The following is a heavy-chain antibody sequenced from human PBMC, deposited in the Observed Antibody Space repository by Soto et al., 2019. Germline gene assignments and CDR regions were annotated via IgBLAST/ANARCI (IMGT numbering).Heavy chain of an antibody. J-gene: IGHJ4*02. CDR1: GGSINSYW. CDR2: VYSSGTT. CDR3: ARDIGSYAYGEGY. Sequence: SETLSLTCSVSGGSINSYWWSWIRQPAGKGLEWIGRVYSSGTTDYNPSLNSRATLSVETSKNQFSLKLSSVTAADTAVYYCARDIGSYAYGEGYWGQGIQVT. V-gene: IGHV4-4*07. D-gene: IGHD3-10*01.